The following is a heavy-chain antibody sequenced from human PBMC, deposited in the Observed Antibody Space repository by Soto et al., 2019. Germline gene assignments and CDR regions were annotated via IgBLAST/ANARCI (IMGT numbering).Heavy chain of an antibody. V-gene: IGHV1-46*01. CDR1: GYTFTSYY. J-gene: IGHJ3*02. D-gene: IGHD6-13*01. CDR3: ARAGSSSWYGSAFDI. CDR2: INPSGGST. Sequence: AASVKVSCKASGYTFTSYYMHWVRQAPGQGLEWMGIINPSGGSTSYAQKFQGRVTMTRDTSTSTVYMELSSLRSEDTAVYYCARAGSSSWYGSAFDIWGQGTMVTVSS.